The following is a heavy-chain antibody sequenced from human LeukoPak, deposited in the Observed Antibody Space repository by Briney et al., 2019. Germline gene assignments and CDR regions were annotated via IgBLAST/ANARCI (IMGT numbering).Heavy chain of an antibody. Sequence: ASVKVSCKASGYAFTGNYIRWVRQAPGQGLEWMGWINPKSGGTDYAQKFQGRVTMTRDTSISTAYMELSRLTSDDTDGYYCARYLGAISLGWFEPWGQGTLVTVSS. V-gene: IGHV1-2*02. CDR1: GYAFTGNY. CDR2: INPKSGGT. D-gene: IGHD3-9*01. CDR3: ARYLGAISLGWFEP. J-gene: IGHJ5*02.